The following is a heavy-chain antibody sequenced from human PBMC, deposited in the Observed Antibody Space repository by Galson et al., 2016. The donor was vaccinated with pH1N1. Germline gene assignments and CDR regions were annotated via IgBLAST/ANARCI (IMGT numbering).Heavy chain of an antibody. J-gene: IGHJ4*02. CDR3: VRIRFNSIDS. Sequence: TLSLTCTVSGGSLSLNYWSWIRQPPGKGLEWIGYIFSSGNTNYNPSLQSRVTMSMHTSTNQFSLHLRSVTAADMAMYYCVRIRFNSIDSWGQGTLVTVSS. CDR2: IFSSGNT. V-gene: IGHV4-4*09. CDR1: GGSLSLNY. D-gene: IGHD3-3*02.